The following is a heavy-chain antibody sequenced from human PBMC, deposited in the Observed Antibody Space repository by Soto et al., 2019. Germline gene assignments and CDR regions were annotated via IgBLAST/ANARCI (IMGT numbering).Heavy chain of an antibody. CDR2: FDPEDGET. CDR3: ATAKPYSSSYYYYYYGMGV. CDR1: GYTLTELS. Sequence: ASVKVSCKVSGYTLTELSMHWVRQAPGKGLEWMGGFDPEDGETIYAQKFQGRVTMTEDTSTDTAYMELSSLRSEDTAVYYCATAKPYSSSYYYYYYGMGVWGQGTTVTVSS. J-gene: IGHJ6*02. V-gene: IGHV1-24*01. D-gene: IGHD6-6*01.